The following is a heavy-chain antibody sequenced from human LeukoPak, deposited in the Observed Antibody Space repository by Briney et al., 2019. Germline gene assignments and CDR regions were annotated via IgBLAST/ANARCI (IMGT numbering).Heavy chain of an antibody. CDR3: ARALSGVTYGYYFDF. CDR1: GFPFSTYS. J-gene: IGHJ4*02. CDR2: ISGGGDYL. V-gene: IGHV3-21*01. Sequence: SGGSLRLSCAASGFPFSTYSMSWVRQSPGKGLEYVSSISGGGDYLYYADSVRGRFTISRDNAKNSLLLQMNSLRAEDTAVYFRARALSGVTYGYYFDFWGQGTLVTVSS. D-gene: IGHD3-10*01.